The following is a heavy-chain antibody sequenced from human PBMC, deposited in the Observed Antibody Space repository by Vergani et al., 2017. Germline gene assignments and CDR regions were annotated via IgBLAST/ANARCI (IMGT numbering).Heavy chain of an antibody. CDR1: GGSFSGYY. Sequence: QVQLQQWGAGLLKPTETLSLTCAVYGGSFSGYYWSWIRQPPGKGLEWIGEINHSGSTNYNPSLKGRVTISVETSKNQFSLKLSSVTAADTAVYYCARARAAAGTFRARYFDYWGQGTLVTVSS. D-gene: IGHD6-13*01. J-gene: IGHJ4*02. CDR3: ARARAAAGTFRARYFDY. CDR2: INHSGST. V-gene: IGHV4-34*01.